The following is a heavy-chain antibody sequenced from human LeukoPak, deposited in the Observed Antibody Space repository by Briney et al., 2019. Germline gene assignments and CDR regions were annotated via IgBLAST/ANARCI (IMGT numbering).Heavy chain of an antibody. CDR2: VYYSGDS. V-gene: IGHV4-61*03. D-gene: IGHD6-13*01. Sequence: SETLSLTCAVSGGSVNNGRYYWSWIRQPPGKGLEWIGYVYYSGDSDYNPSLKSRVNISVDTSKDIFSLKMNFVTAADTAMHFCARGIAAGGYYWYFDLWGRGTLVSVSS. J-gene: IGHJ2*01. CDR3: ARGIAAGGYYWYFDL. CDR1: GGSVNNGRYY.